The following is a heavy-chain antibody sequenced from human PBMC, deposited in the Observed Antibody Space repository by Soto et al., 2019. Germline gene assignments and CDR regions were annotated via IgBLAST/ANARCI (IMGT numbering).Heavy chain of an antibody. CDR1: GFSLRTRGVG. D-gene: IGHD3-10*01. J-gene: IGHJ2*01. Sequence: QIALWESGPTLVKPTQTLTLTCTFSGFSLRTRGVGVGWXRQXPGKALEWLAVIHYDDEKNYSPSLRTRLTXXXXXXXXXXXXXXXXXXXXXXXXXXXXXRXXLVXQWFFDIWGRGTLVTVSS. CDR3: XXRXXLVXQWFFDI. V-gene: IGHV2-5*02. CDR2: IHYDDEK.